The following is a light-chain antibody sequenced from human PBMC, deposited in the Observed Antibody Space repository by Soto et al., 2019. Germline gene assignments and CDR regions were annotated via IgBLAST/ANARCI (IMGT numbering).Light chain of an antibody. Sequence: QLVLTQSPSASASLGASVKLTCTLSSGHINYAIAWHQQQPEKGPRYLMKLNSDGSHSKGDGIPDRFSGSSSGAERYLTISSLQSEDEADYYCQTWGTGIWVFGGGTKLTVI. V-gene: IGLV4-69*01. CDR2: LNSDGSH. J-gene: IGLJ3*02. CDR3: QTWGTGIWV. CDR1: SGHINYA.